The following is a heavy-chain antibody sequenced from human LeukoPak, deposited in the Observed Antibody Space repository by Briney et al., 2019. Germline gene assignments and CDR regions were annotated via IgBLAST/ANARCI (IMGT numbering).Heavy chain of an antibody. CDR1: GGTFSSYA. CDR3: ARHHGGTYYDFWSGYSNWFDP. Sequence: GASVKVSCEASGGTFSSYAISWVRQAPGQGLEWMGGIIPIFGTANYAQKFQGRVTITADESTSTAYMELSSLRSEDTAVYYCARHHGGTYYDFWSGYSNWFDPWGQGTLVTVSS. D-gene: IGHD3-3*01. CDR2: IIPIFGTA. J-gene: IGHJ5*02. V-gene: IGHV1-69*13.